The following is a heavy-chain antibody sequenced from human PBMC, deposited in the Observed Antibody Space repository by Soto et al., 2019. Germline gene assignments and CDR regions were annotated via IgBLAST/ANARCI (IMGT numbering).Heavy chain of an antibody. CDR3: AKRSSLEPRPGVYYGMDV. D-gene: IGHD1-1*01. J-gene: IGHJ6*02. CDR1: GFTFSSYG. V-gene: IGHV3-30*18. CDR2: ISYDGSNK. Sequence: PGGSLRLSCAASGFTFSSYGMHWVRQAPGKGLEWVAVISYDGSNKYYADSVKGRFTISRDNSKNTLYLQMNSLRAEDTAVYYCAKRSSLEPRPGVYYGMDVWGQGTTVTVSS.